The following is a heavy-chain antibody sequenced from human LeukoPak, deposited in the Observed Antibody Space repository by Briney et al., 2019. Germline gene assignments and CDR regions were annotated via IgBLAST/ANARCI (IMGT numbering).Heavy chain of an antibody. J-gene: IGHJ4*02. D-gene: IGHD3-16*02. V-gene: IGHV3-23*01. CDR2: ISGGGGST. CDR1: GFTFSSFA. CDR3: ARMGYYDYVWGSYRHDY. Sequence: GGSLRLSRAASGFTFSSFAMSWVRQAPGKGLEWVSTISGGGGSTYYTDSVKGRFTISRDNSKNTLYLQMNSLRAEDTAVYYCARMGYYDYVWGSYRHDYWGQGTLVTVSS.